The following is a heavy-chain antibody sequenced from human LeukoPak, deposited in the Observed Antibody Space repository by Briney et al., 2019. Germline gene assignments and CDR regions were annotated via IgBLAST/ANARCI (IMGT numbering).Heavy chain of an antibody. V-gene: IGHV4-34*01. CDR1: GGSFSGYY. Sequence: PSETLSLTCAVYGGSFSGYYWSWIRQPPGKGLEWIGEINHSGSTNYNPSLKSRVTISVDTSKNQFSLKLSSVTAADTAVYYCARDIVVVPAAIFRFDPWGQGTLVTVSS. CDR2: INHSGST. D-gene: IGHD2-2*02. CDR3: ARDIVVVPAAIFRFDP. J-gene: IGHJ5*02.